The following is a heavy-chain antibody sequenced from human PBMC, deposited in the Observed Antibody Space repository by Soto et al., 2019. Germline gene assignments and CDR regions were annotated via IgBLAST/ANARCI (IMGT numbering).Heavy chain of an antibody. CDR2: ISHTGTT. CDR1: GDSISGSQW. CDR3: AGVISSRDEYFDY. J-gene: IGHJ4*02. Sequence: QVQLQESGPGLVKPSETLSLTCAVSGDSISGSQWWSWVRLPPGKGLEWIGEISHTGTTNYNPSLKSRVTMAVDKPQNQFSLNLTSVTGGDTAVYYCAGVISSRDEYFDYWGQGTVVTVSP. D-gene: IGHD2-2*01. V-gene: IGHV4-4*02.